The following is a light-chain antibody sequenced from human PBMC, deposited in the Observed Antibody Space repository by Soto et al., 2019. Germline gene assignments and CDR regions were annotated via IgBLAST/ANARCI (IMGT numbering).Light chain of an antibody. Sequence: EVVLTQSPCTLSLSPGERATLSCRASQGVSSSYLAWYQQKPGQAPRLLIYGASSMATGTPDRFSGSGSGTDFTLTISRLEPEDFAVYYCQQYGDSLWKLGKGTRVEVK. CDR3: QQYGDSLWK. J-gene: IGKJ1*01. CDR1: QGVSSSY. V-gene: IGKV3-20*01. CDR2: GAS.